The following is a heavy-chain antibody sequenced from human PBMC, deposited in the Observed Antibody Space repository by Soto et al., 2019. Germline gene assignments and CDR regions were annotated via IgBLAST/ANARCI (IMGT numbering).Heavy chain of an antibody. CDR3: ARGGRGGFDY. J-gene: IGHJ4*02. Sequence: EVQLVESGGGLVPPGGSLRLTCAASGFSFSSYWMHWVRQAPGKGLVWVSSIKTDGSSTHYADSVKGRFTISRDNAKNTVYLHRNSLRAEDTDVYYCARGGRGGFDYWGRGALVTVSS. V-gene: IGHV3-74*01. D-gene: IGHD3-16*01. CDR2: IKTDGSST. CDR1: GFSFSSYW.